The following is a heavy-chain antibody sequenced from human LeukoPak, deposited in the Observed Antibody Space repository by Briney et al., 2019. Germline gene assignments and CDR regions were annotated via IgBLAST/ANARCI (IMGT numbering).Heavy chain of an antibody. Sequence: SETLSLTCTLSGYSISSSSYYWGWIRQPPGKGLEWIGSIYYSGSTYYHSSLKSRVTISVERSKNQFSLKLSSVTAADTAVVYWRGEYIAAEECYFDIWGQGTMVTVSS. CDR2: IYYSGST. D-gene: IGHD6-25*01. V-gene: IGHV4-39*07. CDR3: RGEYIAAEECYFDI. CDR1: GYSISSSSYY. J-gene: IGHJ3*02.